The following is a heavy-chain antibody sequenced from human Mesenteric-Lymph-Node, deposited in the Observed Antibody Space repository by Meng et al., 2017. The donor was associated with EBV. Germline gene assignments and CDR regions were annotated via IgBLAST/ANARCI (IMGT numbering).Heavy chain of an antibody. CDR1: GYTFTSYG. D-gene: IGHD6-19*01. V-gene: IGHV1-18*01. CDR3: ARGIAVAGTRDY. Sequence: VQLVQSGAEVKKPGASVMVSCRASGYTFTSYGISWVRQAPGQGLEWVAWISTYNGDTNYAQKFQGRVTVTTDTSTSTAYMELSRLRSDDTAVYYCARGIAVAGTRDYWGQGTLVTVSS. J-gene: IGHJ4*02. CDR2: ISTYNGDT.